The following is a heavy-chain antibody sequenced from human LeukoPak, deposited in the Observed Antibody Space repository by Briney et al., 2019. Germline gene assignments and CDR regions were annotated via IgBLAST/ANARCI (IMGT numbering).Heavy chain of an antibody. CDR3: AKGYCSTTTGYPYYYMDV. CDR2: ISGGGVST. V-gene: IGHV3-23*01. CDR1: GFTFSSYA. D-gene: IGHD2-2*01. J-gene: IGHJ6*03. Sequence: GGSLRLSCEASGFTFSSYAMAWVRQAPGKGLEWLSAISGGGVSTYYADSVKGRFTISRDNSKNTLFLQMSSLRAEDTAVYYCAKGYCSTTTGYPYYYMDVWGKGTTVTVSS.